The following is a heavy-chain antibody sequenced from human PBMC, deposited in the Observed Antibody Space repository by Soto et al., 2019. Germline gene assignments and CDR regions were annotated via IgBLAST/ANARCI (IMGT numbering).Heavy chain of an antibody. CDR3: AKDRESGLLWFGEPDY. D-gene: IGHD3-10*01. V-gene: IGHV3-30*18. CDR2: ISYDGSNK. CDR1: GFTFSSYG. Sequence: QVQLVESGGGVVQPGRSLRLSCAASGFTFSSYGMHWVRQAPGKGLEWVAVISYDGSNKYYADSVKGRFTISRDNSKNTLYLQMNSLRAEDTAVYYCAKDRESGLLWFGEPDYWGQGTLVTVSS. J-gene: IGHJ4*02.